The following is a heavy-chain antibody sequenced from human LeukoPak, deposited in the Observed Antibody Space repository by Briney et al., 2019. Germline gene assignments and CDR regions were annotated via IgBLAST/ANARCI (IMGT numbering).Heavy chain of an antibody. Sequence: SGGSLRLSCAASGFALSAYWMNWVRQAPGKGLQWLANIKQDGTVQHYVDSVKGRFTISRDNAKNSLYLQMNSLRAEDTAVYYCARGGSMVRGVLWGQGTLVTVSS. CDR1: GFALSAYW. D-gene: IGHD3-10*01. CDR3: ARGGSMVRGVL. V-gene: IGHV3-7*01. J-gene: IGHJ4*02. CDR2: IKQDGTVQ.